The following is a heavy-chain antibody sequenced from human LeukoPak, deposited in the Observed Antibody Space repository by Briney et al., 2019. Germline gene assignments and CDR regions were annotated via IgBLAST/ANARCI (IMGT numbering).Heavy chain of an antibody. CDR3: ARVGYCSSTSCYSTFDY. CDR1: GYTFTSYY. D-gene: IGHD2-2*01. V-gene: IGHV1-46*01. CDR2: INPSGGST. Sequence: ASLKLSCKASGYTFTSYYMHWVRQAPGQGLEWMGIINPSGGSTSYAQKFQGRVTMTRDMSTSTVYMELSSLRSEDTAVYYCARVGYCSSTSCYSTFDYWGQGTLVTVSS. J-gene: IGHJ4*02.